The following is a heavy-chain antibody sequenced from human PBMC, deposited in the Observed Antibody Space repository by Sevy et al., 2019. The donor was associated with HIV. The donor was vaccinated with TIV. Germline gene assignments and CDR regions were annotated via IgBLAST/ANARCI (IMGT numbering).Heavy chain of an antibody. CDR1: GFIFSTYT. Sequence: GGSLRLSCAASGFIFSTYTMTWVRQAPGKGLEWVSAISGSGGSTYYADSVKGRFTISRDNSKNTLYLQMNSLRAEDTAVYYCAKEGKNYGPADYWGQGTLVTVSS. J-gene: IGHJ4*02. CDR3: AKEGKNYGPADY. CDR2: ISGSGGST. D-gene: IGHD3-10*01. V-gene: IGHV3-23*01.